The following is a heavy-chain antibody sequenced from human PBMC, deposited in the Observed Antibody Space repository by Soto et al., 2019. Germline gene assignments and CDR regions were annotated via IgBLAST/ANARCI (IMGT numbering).Heavy chain of an antibody. Sequence: EVQLVESGGGVVQPGGSLRLSCTASGFTFNTHWMHWVRQAPGKGLVWVSRIYFDVITTNYADSVKCRLTVSRDNAKNTVYLHVNTLRDEDTAVYYCARWGAMGVDYWGQGTLVTVSS. D-gene: IGHD1-26*01. CDR3: ARWGAMGVDY. J-gene: IGHJ4*02. CDR1: GFTFNTHW. V-gene: IGHV3-74*01. CDR2: IYFDVITT.